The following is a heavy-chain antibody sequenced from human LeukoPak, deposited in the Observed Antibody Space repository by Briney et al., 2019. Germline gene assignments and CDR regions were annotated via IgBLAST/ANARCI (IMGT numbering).Heavy chain of an antibody. V-gene: IGHV4-39*01. CDR2: IYSSGST. Sequence: PSETLSLTCTVSGGSISSSSYYWGWIRQPPGKGLEWIGSIYSSGSTYYNPSLKSRVTISVDTSKNQFSLKLSSVTAADTAVYYCARHRDSSSWSMFIDCWGQGTLVTVSP. CDR1: GGSISSSSYY. D-gene: IGHD6-13*01. J-gene: IGHJ4*02. CDR3: ARHRDSSSWSMFIDC.